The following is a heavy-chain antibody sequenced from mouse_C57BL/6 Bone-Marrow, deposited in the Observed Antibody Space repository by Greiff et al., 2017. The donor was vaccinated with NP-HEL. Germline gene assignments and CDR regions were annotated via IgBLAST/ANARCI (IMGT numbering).Heavy chain of an antibody. J-gene: IGHJ3*01. CDR1: GFTFSDYY. V-gene: IGHV5-12*01. D-gene: IGHD2-5*01. Sequence: DVMLVESGGGLVQPGGSLKLSCAASGFTFSDYYMYWVRQTPEKRLEWVAYISNGGGSTYYPDTVKGRFTISRDNAKNTLYLQMSRLKSEDTAMYYCASPYSNYAWFAYWGQGTLVTVSA. CDR2: ISNGGGST. CDR3: ASPYSNYAWFAY.